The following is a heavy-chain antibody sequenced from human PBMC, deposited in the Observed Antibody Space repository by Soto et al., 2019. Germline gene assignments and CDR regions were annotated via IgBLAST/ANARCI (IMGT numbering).Heavy chain of an antibody. Sequence: PGWSLRLSCASSVFTFSDYYMSWIRQAPGKGLEWVSYISSSSSYTNYADSVKGRFTISRDNAKNSLYLQMNSLRAEDTAVYYCARSITIFGVAPGYYGMDVWGQGTTVTVSS. J-gene: IGHJ6*02. CDR2: ISSSSSYT. CDR1: VFTFSDYY. V-gene: IGHV3-11*06. CDR3: ARSITIFGVAPGYYGMDV. D-gene: IGHD3-3*01.